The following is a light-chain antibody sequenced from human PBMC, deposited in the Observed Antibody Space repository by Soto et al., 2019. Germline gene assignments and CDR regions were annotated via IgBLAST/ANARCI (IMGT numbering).Light chain of an antibody. CDR3: AAWDDSLNVLV. CDR2: SSN. CDR1: SSNIGSKS. J-gene: IGLJ2*01. V-gene: IGLV1-44*01. Sequence: QPVLTQPPSVSGTPGQRVNMSCSGSSSNIGSKSVSWYQHLPQTAPKLLIYSSNQRPSGVPGRFSGSKSGTSASLAISGLQSDDETQYYCAAWDDSLNVLVFGGGTKLTVL.